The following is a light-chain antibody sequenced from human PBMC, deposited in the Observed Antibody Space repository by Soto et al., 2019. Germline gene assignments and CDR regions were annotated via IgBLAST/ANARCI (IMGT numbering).Light chain of an antibody. CDR1: QGISSY. CDR2: AAS. J-gene: IGKJ1*01. Sequence: AIRITQSPSSLPASTGDRGPLTCRASQGISSYLAWYQQKPGKAPKLLIYAASTLQSGVPSRFSGSGSGTEFTLTITSLQPDDFAIYYCQQYNSYPWTFGQGTKVDIK. CDR3: QQYNSYPWT. V-gene: IGKV1-8*01.